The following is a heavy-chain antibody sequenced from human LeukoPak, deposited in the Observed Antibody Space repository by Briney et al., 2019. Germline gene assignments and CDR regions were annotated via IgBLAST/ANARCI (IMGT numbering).Heavy chain of an antibody. D-gene: IGHD1-14*01. Sequence: VKPGGSLRLSCTASGLTFSTSGFTWVRQAPGKGLEWVASIGPTGSDRYHADSIKGRFTISRDNANNFLYLQMNSLRAEDTAVYYCATETNGRHYDYWGQGTLLTVSS. CDR1: GLTFSTSG. J-gene: IGHJ4*02. V-gene: IGHV3-21*06. CDR3: ATETNGRHYDY. CDR2: IGPTGSDR.